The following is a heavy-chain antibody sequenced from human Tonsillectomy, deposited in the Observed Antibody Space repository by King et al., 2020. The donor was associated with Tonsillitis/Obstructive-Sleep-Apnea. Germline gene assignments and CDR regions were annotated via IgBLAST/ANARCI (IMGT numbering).Heavy chain of an antibody. J-gene: IGHJ6*03. CDR3: ARVALPYMDV. D-gene: IGHD2-15*01. V-gene: IGHV1-2*06. CDR1: GYTFTGYY. CDR2: INPNSGGT. Sequence: VQLVESGAEVKKPGASVKVSCKASGYTFTGYYMHWVRQAPGQGLEWMGRINPNSGGTDYAQKFQGRGTMTRDTSISTAYMDPRRLRSDDTAVYYCARVALPYMDVWGKGTTVTVSS.